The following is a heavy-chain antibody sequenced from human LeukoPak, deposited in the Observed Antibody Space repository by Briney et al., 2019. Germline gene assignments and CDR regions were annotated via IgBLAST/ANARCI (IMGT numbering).Heavy chain of an antibody. Sequence: PSQTLSLTCTVSGGSISSGSYHWSWIRQPAGKGLEWIGRIYTSGSTNYNPSLKSRVTISVDTSKNQFSLKLSSVTAADTAVYYCARDKGASSGYNWFDPWGQGTLVTVSS. V-gene: IGHV4-61*02. D-gene: IGHD6-19*01. CDR2: IYTSGST. CDR3: ARDKGASSGYNWFDP. CDR1: GGSISSGSYH. J-gene: IGHJ5*02.